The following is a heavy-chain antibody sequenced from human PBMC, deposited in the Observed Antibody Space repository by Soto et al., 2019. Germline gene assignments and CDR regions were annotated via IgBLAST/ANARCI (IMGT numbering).Heavy chain of an antibody. CDR2: ISWNSGSI. Sequence: QAGGSLRLSCAASGFSFNTYAMSWVRQAPGKGLEWVSGISWNSGSIGYADSVKGRFTISRDNAKNSLYLQMNSLRAEDTALYYCAKDTSIFVVWGKGTTVTVSS. CDR3: AKDTSIFVV. J-gene: IGHJ6*04. V-gene: IGHV3-9*01. CDR1: GFSFNTYA. D-gene: IGHD3-3*01.